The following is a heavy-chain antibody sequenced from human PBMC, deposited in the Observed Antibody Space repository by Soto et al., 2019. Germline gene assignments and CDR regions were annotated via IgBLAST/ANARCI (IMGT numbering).Heavy chain of an antibody. CDR1: GFTFSIND. CDR2: ISNDGNNK. J-gene: IGHJ4*02. Sequence: GGSLRLSCAASGFTFSINDMHWVRQAPGRGLEWVAVISNDGNNKYYADSVKGRFTLSRDNSKNMVYLQMDSLRVEDTAVYFCAKDHQTYNWDYLFDSWRPGTLVTVSS. D-gene: IGHD1-7*01. CDR3: AKDHQTYNWDYLFDS. V-gene: IGHV3-30*18.